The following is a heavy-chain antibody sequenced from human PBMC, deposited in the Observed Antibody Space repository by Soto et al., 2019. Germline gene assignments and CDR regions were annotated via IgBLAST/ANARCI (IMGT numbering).Heavy chain of an antibody. J-gene: IGHJ4*02. CDR1: GGSISGSY. CDR2: VYYTGST. Sequence: LSLTCSVSGGSISGSYWSWIRQSPGKGLEWLGYVYYTGSTNYSPSLRSRVSISVDTSKNEFSLRLSSVTAADTAVYFCAKSVAVPGAHIDYWGQGTQVTVSS. CDR3: AKSVAVPGAHIDY. V-gene: IGHV4-59*01. D-gene: IGHD6-19*01.